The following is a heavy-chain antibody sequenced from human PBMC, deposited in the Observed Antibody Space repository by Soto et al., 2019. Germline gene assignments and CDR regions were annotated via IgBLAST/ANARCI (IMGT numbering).Heavy chain of an antibody. CDR1: GFSFSSYA. J-gene: IGHJ4*02. V-gene: IGHV3-23*01. Sequence: EVQLLESGGGLVQPGGSLRLSCAASGFSFSSYAMNWVRQAPGKGLEWVSSISASGVITHYADSVKGRFTISRDTSKNTRYLQMNSLRAEDTAVYYCAKGMGISGYSDYWGQGTLVTVSS. CDR3: AKGMGISGYSDY. D-gene: IGHD6-25*01. CDR2: ISASGVIT.